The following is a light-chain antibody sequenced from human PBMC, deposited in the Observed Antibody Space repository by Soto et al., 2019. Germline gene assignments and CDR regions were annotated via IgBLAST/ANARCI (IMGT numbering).Light chain of an antibody. Sequence: EIVLTQSPGTLSLSPGERATLSCRASQSVSSTYLAWYQQKPGQAPRLLIYDASNRATGIPDRFSGSGSGTDFTLTISRLEPEDFAVYHCQQYSTSPTTFGQGTKVEIK. CDR1: QSVSSTY. CDR2: DAS. J-gene: IGKJ1*01. CDR3: QQYSTSPTT. V-gene: IGKV3-20*01.